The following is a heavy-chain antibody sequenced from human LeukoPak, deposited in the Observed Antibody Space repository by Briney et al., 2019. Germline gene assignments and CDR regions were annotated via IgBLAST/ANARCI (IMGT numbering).Heavy chain of an antibody. V-gene: IGHV3-74*01. D-gene: IGHD1-26*01. Sequence: GGSLRLSCAASGFTFSSYWMHWVRQAPGKGLVWVSRINSDGSSTSYADSVKGRFTISRDNAKNTPYLQMNSLRAEDTAVYYCARARGSARFDYWGQGTLVTVSS. CDR2: INSDGSST. J-gene: IGHJ4*02. CDR1: GFTFSSYW. CDR3: ARARGSARFDY.